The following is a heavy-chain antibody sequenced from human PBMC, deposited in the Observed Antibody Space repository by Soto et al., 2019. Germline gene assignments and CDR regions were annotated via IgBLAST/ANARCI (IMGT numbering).Heavy chain of an antibody. J-gene: IGHJ5*02. Sequence: SETLSLTCTVSGGSIVVTDQYWGWIRQPPGKGLEWIGSIHHSGSTYYNPSLKSRLTISVDTSKNQFYLDLSSVSAADTAVYYCARLLCSGGCSAPWGQGTLVPVSS. V-gene: IGHV4-39*01. CDR3: ARLLCSGGCSAP. CDR2: IHHSGST. D-gene: IGHD2-15*01. CDR1: GGSIVVTDQY.